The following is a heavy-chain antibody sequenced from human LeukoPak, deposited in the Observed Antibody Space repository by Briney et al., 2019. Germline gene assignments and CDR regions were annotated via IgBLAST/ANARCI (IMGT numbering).Heavy chain of an antibody. J-gene: IGHJ6*03. CDR3: ATGVYSSGWYQYYYYMDV. CDR1: GYTFTSYG. D-gene: IGHD6-19*01. Sequence: GASVKVSCKASGYTFTSYGISWVRQAPGQGLEWMGWISAYNGNTNYAQKLQGRVTMTTDTSTSTAYMELRSPRSDDTAVYYCATGVYSSGWYQYYYYMDVWGKGTTVTVSS. CDR2: ISAYNGNT. V-gene: IGHV1-18*01.